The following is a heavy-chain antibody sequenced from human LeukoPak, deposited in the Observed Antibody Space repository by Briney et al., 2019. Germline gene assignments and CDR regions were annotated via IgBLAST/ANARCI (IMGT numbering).Heavy chain of an antibody. CDR3: AGKNDCSSTSCYPTFYYYMDV. D-gene: IGHD2-2*01. J-gene: IGHJ6*03. Sequence: PGGSLRLSCAASGFTLSSYAMSWVRQGPGKGLEWVSAISVSGNTYHADSVKGRFTISRDSSKNTLYLQMNSLRAEDTAVYYCAGKNDCSSTSCYPTFYYYMDVWGKGTTVTISS. V-gene: IGHV3-23*01. CDR1: GFTLSSYA. CDR2: ISVSGNT.